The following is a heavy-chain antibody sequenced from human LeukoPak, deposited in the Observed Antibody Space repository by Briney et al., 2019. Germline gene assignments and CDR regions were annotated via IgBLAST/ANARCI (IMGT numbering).Heavy chain of an antibody. CDR2: VFSGGDT. V-gene: IGHV3-23*03. Sequence: GGSLRLSCAASGFTFSSFAMTWVRQAPGKGLGWVSVVFSGGDTYYADSVKGRFTISRDNSKNAIYLQMNSLRVEDTAIYYCARGQIGVAGLDYWGQGTLVTVSS. CDR3: ARGQIGVAGLDY. J-gene: IGHJ4*02. CDR1: GFTFSSFA. D-gene: IGHD6-19*01.